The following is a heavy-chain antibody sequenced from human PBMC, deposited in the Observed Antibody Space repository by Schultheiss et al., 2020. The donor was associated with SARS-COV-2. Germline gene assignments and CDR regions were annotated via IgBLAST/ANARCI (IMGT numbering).Heavy chain of an antibody. D-gene: IGHD3-22*01. J-gene: IGHJ4*02. CDR2: INHSERT. CDR1: GGSFSGYY. CDR3: ARNSLTYDSSGYYYPY. V-gene: IGHV4-34*01. Sequence: SQTLSLTCAVYGGSFSGYYWNWIRQPPGKGLEWIGEINHSERTNYIPSLKSRVTISVDTSKNQFSLKLSSVTAADTAVYYCARNSLTYDSSGYYYPYWGQGTLVTVSS.